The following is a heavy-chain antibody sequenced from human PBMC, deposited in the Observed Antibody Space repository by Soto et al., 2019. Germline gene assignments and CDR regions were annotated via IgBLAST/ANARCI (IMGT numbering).Heavy chain of an antibody. Sequence: ASVKVYCKVSGYTLTVLSMHWVRQAPGKGLEWMGGFDPEDGETIYAQKFQGRVTMTEDTSTDTAYMEPSSLRSEDTVVYYCATDRQLVLSGWFDPWGQGTLVTSPQ. CDR3: ATDRQLVLSGWFDP. D-gene: IGHD6-6*01. J-gene: IGHJ5*02. CDR2: FDPEDGET. V-gene: IGHV1-24*01. CDR1: GYTLTVLS.